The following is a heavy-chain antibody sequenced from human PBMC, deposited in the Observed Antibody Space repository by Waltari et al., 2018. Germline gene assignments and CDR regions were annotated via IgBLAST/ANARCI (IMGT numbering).Heavy chain of an antibody. CDR3: ARDLYDSRVPGDYFDY. V-gene: IGHV1-2*02. CDR1: GYTFTGYY. CDR2: IDPNTGGT. D-gene: IGHD3-16*01. J-gene: IGHJ4*02. Sequence: QVHLVQSGAEVRKTGASVKVSCKGSGYTFTGYYIQWLRQAPGQGLEWMGWIDPNTGGTKLAQKFQGRVTMTRDTSINTVYMELSSLGSDDTAVYYCARDLYDSRVPGDYFDYWGQGTLVTVSS.